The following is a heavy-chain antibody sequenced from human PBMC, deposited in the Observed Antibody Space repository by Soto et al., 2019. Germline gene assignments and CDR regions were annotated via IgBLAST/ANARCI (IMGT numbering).Heavy chain of an antibody. Sequence: PGGSLRLSCAASGFTFSSYWMHWVRQAPGKGLVWVSRINSDGSSTYYADSVKGRFTISRDNAKNTLYLQMNSLRAEDTAVYYCARDPNIVATVTAIYYYYGMDVWGQGTTVTVSS. D-gene: IGHD5-12*01. CDR2: INSDGSST. CDR3: ARDPNIVATVTAIYYYYGMDV. CDR1: GFTFSSYW. V-gene: IGHV3-74*01. J-gene: IGHJ6*02.